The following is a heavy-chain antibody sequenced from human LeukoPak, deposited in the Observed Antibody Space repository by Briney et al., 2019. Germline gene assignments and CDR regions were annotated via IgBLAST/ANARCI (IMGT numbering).Heavy chain of an antibody. CDR2: IFPGDSRT. V-gene: IGHV5-51*01. J-gene: IGHJ5*02. Sequence: GESLKISCKGIGYSFTSYWIGWVRQMPGKGLEWMGVIFPGDSRTRYNSSFQGQVTISVDKSISTAYLQWVSLKASDTAMYYCACRDLTSTWSYPWGQGTLVAVSS. D-gene: IGHD2-2*01. CDR1: GYSFTSYW. CDR3: ACRDLTSTWSYP.